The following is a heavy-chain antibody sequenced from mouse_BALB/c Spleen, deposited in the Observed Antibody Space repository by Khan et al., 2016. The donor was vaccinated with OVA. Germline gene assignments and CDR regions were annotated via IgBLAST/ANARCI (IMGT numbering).Heavy chain of an antibody. CDR2: ISYSGST. J-gene: IGHJ3*01. D-gene: IGHD1-1*01. Sequence: EVQLQESGPGLVKPSQSLSLTCTVTGYSITSDYVWNWIRQFPGNKLEWMGFISYSGSTSYNPSLKSRISITRDTSKNKFFLQLNSVTTEDTATYYCARGTVGRFAYWGQGTLVTVSA. V-gene: IGHV3-2*02. CDR1: GYSITSDYV. CDR3: ARGTVGRFAY.